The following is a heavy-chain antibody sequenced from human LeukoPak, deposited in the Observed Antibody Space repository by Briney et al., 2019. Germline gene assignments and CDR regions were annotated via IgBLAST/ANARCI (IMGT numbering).Heavy chain of an antibody. J-gene: IGHJ3*02. CDR3: ARGYSSGWYDALDI. Sequence: SETLSLTCAVSGYSISSGYYWGWIRQPPGKGLEWIGSIYHSGSTYYNPSLKSRVTISVDTSKNQFSLKLSSVTAADTAVYYCARGYSSGWYDALDIWGQGTMVTVSS. CDR2: IYHSGST. D-gene: IGHD6-19*01. V-gene: IGHV4-38-2*01. CDR1: GYSISSGYY.